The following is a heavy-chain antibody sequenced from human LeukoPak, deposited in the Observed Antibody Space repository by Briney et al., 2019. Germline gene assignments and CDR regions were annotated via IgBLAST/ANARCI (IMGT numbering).Heavy chain of an antibody. CDR2: INPNSGGT. V-gene: IGHV1-2*02. CDR3: AVSIAVAGKGLRSYYYMDV. D-gene: IGHD6-19*01. J-gene: IGHJ6*03. CDR1: GYTFTGYY. Sequence: ASVKVSCKASGYTFTGYYMHWVRQAPGQGLEWMGWINPNSGGTNYAQKFQGRVTMTRDTSISTAYMELSRLRSDDTAVYYCAVSIAVAGKGLRSYYYMDVWGKGTTVTVSS.